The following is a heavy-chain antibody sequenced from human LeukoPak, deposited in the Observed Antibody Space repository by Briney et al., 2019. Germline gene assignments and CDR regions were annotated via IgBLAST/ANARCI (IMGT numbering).Heavy chain of an antibody. Sequence: GRSLRLSCAASGFTFSSYGMHWVRQAPGKGLEWVAVISYDGSNKYYADSVKGRFTISRDNSKNTLYLQMNSLRAEDTAVYYCAKGHRSYFDYWGQGTLVTVS. J-gene: IGHJ4*02. V-gene: IGHV3-30*18. CDR2: ISYDGSNK. CDR1: GFTFSSYG. CDR3: AKGHRSYFDY.